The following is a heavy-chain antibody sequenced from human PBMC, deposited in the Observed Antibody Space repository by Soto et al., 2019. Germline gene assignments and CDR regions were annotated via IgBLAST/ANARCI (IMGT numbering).Heavy chain of an antibody. CDR1: GFTFSSYG. CDR2: ISYDGSNK. D-gene: IGHD1-26*01. V-gene: IGHV3-30*03. J-gene: IGHJ1*01. Sequence: PGGSLRLSCAASGFTFSSYGMHWVRQAPGKGLEWVAVISYDGSNKYYADSVKGRFTISRDNSKNTLYLQMNSLRAEDTAVYYCTVVGATSDGFRYWGQGSLVTVSS. CDR3: TVVGATSDGFRY.